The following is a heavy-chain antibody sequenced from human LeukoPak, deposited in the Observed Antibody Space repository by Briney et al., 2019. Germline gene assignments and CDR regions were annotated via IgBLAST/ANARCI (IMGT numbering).Heavy chain of an antibody. CDR3: ARDSTGLRYFDWLLPYYYYYGMDV. D-gene: IGHD3-9*01. CDR1: GYTFTSYY. V-gene: IGHV1-18*04. J-gene: IGHJ6*02. CDR2: ISAYNGNT. Sequence: ASVKVSCKASGYTFTSYYMHWVRQAPGQGLEWMGWISAYNGNTNYAQKLQGRVTMTTDTSTSTAYMELRSLRSDDTAVYYCARDSTGLRYFDWLLPYYYYYGMDVWGQGTTVTVSS.